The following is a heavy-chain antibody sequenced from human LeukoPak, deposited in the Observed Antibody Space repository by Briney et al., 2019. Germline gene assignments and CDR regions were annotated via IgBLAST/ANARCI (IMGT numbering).Heavy chain of an antibody. V-gene: IGHV3-74*01. J-gene: IGHJ4*02. Sequence: GGSLRLSCAASGFTFSSYWMHWVRQAPGKGLVWVSRINSDGSSTSYADSVKGRFTISRDNAKNSLYLQMNSLRAEDTAVYYCARDLVAEGDYYGSGSYCDYWGQGTLVTVSS. CDR3: ARDLVAEGDYYGSGSYCDY. CDR1: GFTFSSYW. D-gene: IGHD3-10*01. CDR2: INSDGSST.